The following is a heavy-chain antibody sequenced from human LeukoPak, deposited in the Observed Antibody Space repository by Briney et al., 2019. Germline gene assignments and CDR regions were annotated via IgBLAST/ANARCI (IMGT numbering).Heavy chain of an antibody. D-gene: IGHD4-23*01. V-gene: IGHV1-69*02. CDR3: ATFGGQGDFDAY. CDR1: GGTFNRYT. Sequence: GASVKVSCQASGGTFNRYTIIWLRQAPAQGLDWMGRIIPILGIANYAHKFQGRVTITADKSTSTAYMELSSLRSEDTAVYYCATFGGQGDFDAYWGQGTLVTVSS. J-gene: IGHJ4*02. CDR2: IIPILGIA.